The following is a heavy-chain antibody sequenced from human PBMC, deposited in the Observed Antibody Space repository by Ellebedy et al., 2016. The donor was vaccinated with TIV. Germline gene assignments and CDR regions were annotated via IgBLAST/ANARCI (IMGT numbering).Heavy chain of an antibody. V-gene: IGHV5-51*01. Sequence: GASLKISCQVFGYSFTSYWVGWVRQMPGKGLEWMGIILPANSDIRYSPSFEGQVTISADKSISTAYLQWSSLKASDTAIYYCARTSGYSGNWGLDLWGQGTLVTVSS. D-gene: IGHD6-13*01. J-gene: IGHJ5*02. CDR2: ILPANSDI. CDR3: ARTSGYSGNWGLDL. CDR1: GYSFTSYW.